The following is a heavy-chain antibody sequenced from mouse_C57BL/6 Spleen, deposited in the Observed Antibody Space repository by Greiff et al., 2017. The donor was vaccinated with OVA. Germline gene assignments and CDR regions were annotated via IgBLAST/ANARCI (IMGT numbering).Heavy chain of an antibody. V-gene: IGHV1-74*01. J-gene: IGHJ3*01. CDR2: IHPSDSDT. Sequence: QVQLQQPGAELVKPGASVKVSCKASGYTFTSYWLHWVKQRPGQGLEWIGRIHPSDSDTNYNQKFKGKATLTVDKSSSTAYMQLSSLTSEDSAVYYCAIPGSYYYGSSPWFAYWGQGTLVTVSA. CDR3: AIPGSYYYGSSPWFAY. CDR1: GYTFTSYW. D-gene: IGHD1-1*01.